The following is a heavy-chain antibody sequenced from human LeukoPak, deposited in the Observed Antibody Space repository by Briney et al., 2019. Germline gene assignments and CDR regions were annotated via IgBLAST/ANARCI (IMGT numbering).Heavy chain of an antibody. CDR1: GFTFSSYD. J-gene: IGHJ6*04. Sequence: PGGSLRLSCAASGFTFSSYDMNWARHAPGKGLEWGSYISSSGSTIYYADSLQGRVTISRDNAKNSLCLQMNSLRAEDTAVYYCAELGITMIGGVWGKGTTVTISS. CDR2: ISSSGSTI. D-gene: IGHD3-10*02. V-gene: IGHV3-48*03. CDR3: AELGITMIGGV.